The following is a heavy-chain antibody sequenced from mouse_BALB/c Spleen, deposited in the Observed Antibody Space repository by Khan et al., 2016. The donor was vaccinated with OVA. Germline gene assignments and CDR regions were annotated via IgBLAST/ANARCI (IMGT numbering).Heavy chain of an antibody. CDR1: GYTFTSYT. J-gene: IGHJ3*01. Sequence: QVRLQQSGAELARPGASVKMSCKASGYTFTSYTMHWVRQRPGQAPEWIGHINPSNLYTNYNQNFKDKATLIVDKSSNTAYMQLSSLTSEDSAVYYCVREVAYHRSDGWFAYWGQGTLVTVSA. CDR3: VREVAYHRSDGWFAY. V-gene: IGHV1-4*01. CDR2: INPSNLYT. D-gene: IGHD2-14*01.